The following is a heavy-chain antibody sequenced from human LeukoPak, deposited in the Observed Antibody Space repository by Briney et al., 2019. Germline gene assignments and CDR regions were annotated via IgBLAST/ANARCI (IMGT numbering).Heavy chain of an antibody. CDR2: IYSGGST. CDR3: AREYMVRGVRDWYFDL. V-gene: IGHV3-53*01. J-gene: IGHJ2*01. D-gene: IGHD3-10*01. Sequence: PGGSLRLSCAASGLTVSSNYIWVRQAPGKGLEWVSVIYSGGSTYYADSVKGRFTISRDNAKNSLYLQMNSLRAEDTAVYYCAREYMVRGVRDWYFDLWGRGTLVTVSS. CDR1: GLTVSSNY.